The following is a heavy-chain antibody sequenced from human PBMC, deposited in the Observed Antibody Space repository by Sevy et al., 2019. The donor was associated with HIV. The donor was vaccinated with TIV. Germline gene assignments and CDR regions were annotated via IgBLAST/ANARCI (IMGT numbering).Heavy chain of an antibody. Sequence: GGSLRLSCAASGFPFNDHAMHWVRLVPGKGLEWVSSISSSGGYIYYRDSVKGRFTISRDNTRHSVYLEMHSLRPEDTALYYCAKDINRGCDGVNCYSYYYYFYGLDVWGQGTTVTVSS. CDR2: ISSSGGYI. V-gene: IGHV3-9*01. D-gene: IGHD2-21*01. J-gene: IGHJ6*02. CDR3: AKDINRGCDGVNCYSYYYYFYGLDV. CDR1: GFPFNDHA.